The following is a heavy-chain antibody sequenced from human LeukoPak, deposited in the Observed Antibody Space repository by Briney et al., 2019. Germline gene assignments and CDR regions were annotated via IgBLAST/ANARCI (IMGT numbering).Heavy chain of an antibody. CDR2: MSFDGSQ. V-gene: IGHV3-30*03. Sequence: GGSLRLSCALSGRPFSSSVMHWVRRAPGKGLEWVAGMSFDGSQYYVESVKGRFTISRDNSGNTVYLHMTSLRPEDTAVYFCAREGHTSGFCGSFDIWGQGTTVTISS. D-gene: IGHD5-12*01. CDR3: AREGHTSGFCGSFDI. J-gene: IGHJ3*02. CDR1: GRPFSSSV.